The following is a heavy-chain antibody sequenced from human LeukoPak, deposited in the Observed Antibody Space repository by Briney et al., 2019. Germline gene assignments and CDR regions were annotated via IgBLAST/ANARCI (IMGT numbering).Heavy chain of an antibody. CDR2: LSGSGGGT. V-gene: IGHV3-23*01. D-gene: IGHD3-22*01. CDR3: ARDWLAGNPYHAFDL. Sequence: GSLRLSCAVSGITLSNYGMSWVRQAPGKGLEWVAGLSGSGGGTNYADSVQGRFTISRDNPKNTLYLQMNSLRAEDTAVYYCARDWLAGNPYHAFDLWGKGTMVTVSS. CDR1: GITLSNYG. J-gene: IGHJ3*01.